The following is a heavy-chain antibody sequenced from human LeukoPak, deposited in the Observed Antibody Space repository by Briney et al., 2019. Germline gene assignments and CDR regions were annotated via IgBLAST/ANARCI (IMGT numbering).Heavy chain of an antibody. J-gene: IGHJ4*02. V-gene: IGHV4-59*08. D-gene: IGHD6-13*01. CDR1: GGSINNFY. CDR3: ARHRSGIASALDS. Sequence: KTSETLSLTCTVSGGSINNFYWSWIRQAPGKGLEWIGFIYHSGSTNYNPSLKSRITISVDTSKNQFSPKLSSVTAADTAVYFCARHRSGIASALDSWGQGTLVSVSS. CDR2: IYHSGST.